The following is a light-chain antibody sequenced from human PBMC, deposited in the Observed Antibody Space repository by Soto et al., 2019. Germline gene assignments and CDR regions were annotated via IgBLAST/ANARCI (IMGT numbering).Light chain of an antibody. Sequence: DIVLTQSPDTLSLSPGESATLSCRASQILSGTYLAWYQQKLGQSPRLLIYAASTRATGVPDRFSGSGSWTDFTLTISRLEPEDFTVYYCQHNVSSPLTYGGRTKVQIK. V-gene: IGKV3-20*01. CDR3: QHNVSSPLT. J-gene: IGKJ4*01. CDR1: QILSGTY. CDR2: AAS.